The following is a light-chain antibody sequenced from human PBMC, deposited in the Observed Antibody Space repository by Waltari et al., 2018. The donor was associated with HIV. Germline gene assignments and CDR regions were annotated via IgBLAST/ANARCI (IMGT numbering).Light chain of an antibody. CDR1: SVNIGNNY. CDR2: ENH. CDR3: ATWDSDLSVGV. Sequence: QSVLTQPPSLSAAPGQRVTISCSGSSVNIGNNYVSWYQQLPGTAPKRLIYENHLRPSGIPGHFAGSKAGTSATLGITGLQTGDEADYYCATWDSDLSVGVFGGGTKLTVL. J-gene: IGLJ3*02. V-gene: IGLV1-51*02.